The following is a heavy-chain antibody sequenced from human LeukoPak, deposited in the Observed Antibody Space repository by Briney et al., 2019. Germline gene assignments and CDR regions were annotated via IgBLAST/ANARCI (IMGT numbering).Heavy chain of an antibody. V-gene: IGHV3-7*03. J-gene: IGHJ4*02. CDR2: INSDGSEG. D-gene: IGHD4-17*01. CDR1: GFTFSSYA. CDR3: ASTMTTVTTGADY. Sequence: GGSLRLSCAASGFTFSSYAMSWVRQAPGKGLEWVASINSDGSEGYYADVVKGRFTISRDNAKNSLYLQMNSLRAEDTAVYYCASTMTTVTTGADYWGQGTLVTVSS.